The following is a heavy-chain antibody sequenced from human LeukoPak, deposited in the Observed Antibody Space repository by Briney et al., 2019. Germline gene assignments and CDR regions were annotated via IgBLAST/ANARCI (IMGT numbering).Heavy chain of an antibody. Sequence: ASVKVSCKASGYIFTNYYMHWVRRAPGQGLEWVGIINPGDASTSYAQKFQGRVTMTRDTSTSTVYMDLSSLRSEDTAMYYCARVHCSGGSCYSGDYWGQGTLVTVSS. CDR1: GYIFTNYY. CDR3: ARVHCSGGSCYSGDY. V-gene: IGHV1-46*01. D-gene: IGHD2-15*01. J-gene: IGHJ4*02. CDR2: INPGDAST.